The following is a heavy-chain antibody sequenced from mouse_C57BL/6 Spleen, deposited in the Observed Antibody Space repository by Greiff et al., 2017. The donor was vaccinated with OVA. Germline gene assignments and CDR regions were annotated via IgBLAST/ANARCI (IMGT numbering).Heavy chain of an antibody. CDR2: IGPGSGST. J-gene: IGHJ4*01. V-gene: IGHV1-77*01. D-gene: IGHD2-10*02. CDR1: GYTFTDYY. Sequence: VQLQQSGAELVKPGASVKISCKASGYTFTDYYINWVKQRPGQGLEWIGKIGPGSGSTYYNEKFKGKATLTADKSSSTAYMQLSSLTSEDSAVYFCARSGYGNYGGYYAMDYWGQGTSVTVSS. CDR3: ARSGYGNYGGYYAMDY.